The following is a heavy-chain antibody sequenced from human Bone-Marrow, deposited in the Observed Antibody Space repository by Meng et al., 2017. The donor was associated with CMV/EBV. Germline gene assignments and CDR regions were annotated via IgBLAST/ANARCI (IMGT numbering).Heavy chain of an antibody. CDR1: GFTFSSYA. V-gene: IGHV3-30-3*01. Sequence: GESLKISCAASGFTFSSYAMHWVRQAPGKGLEWVAVISYDGSNKYYADSVKGRLTISRDNAKKTLYLQMNSLRADDTAVYYCAKGLSYMAFDMWGQGTMVTVSS. D-gene: IGHD1-14*01. CDR3: AKGLSYMAFDM. CDR2: ISYDGSNK. J-gene: IGHJ3*02.